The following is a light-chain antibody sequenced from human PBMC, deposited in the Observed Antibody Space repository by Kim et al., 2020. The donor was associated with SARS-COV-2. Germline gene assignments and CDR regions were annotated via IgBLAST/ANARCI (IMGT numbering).Light chain of an antibody. J-gene: IGKJ2*01. CDR2: GAS. CDR3: QQYAGSPYT. V-gene: IGKV3-20*01. Sequence: EIVLTQSPGTLSLSLGQRATLSCRASQSVSSGNLAWYQQKPGQAPRLLIYGASGRATGIPDRFSGGGSGTDFTLTINRLEPEDFAVYYCQQYAGSPYTFGQGTKLEIK. CDR1: QSVSSGN.